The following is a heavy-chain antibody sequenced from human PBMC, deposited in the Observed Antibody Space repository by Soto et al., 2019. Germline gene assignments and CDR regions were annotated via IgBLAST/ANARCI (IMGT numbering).Heavy chain of an antibody. CDR3: AGGGVRGVITRTRDYYGMDV. V-gene: IGHV5-51*01. CDR2: IYPGDSDT. J-gene: IGHJ6*02. Sequence: EVQLVPSGAEVKKPGESLKISCKGSGYSFTSYWIGWERQMPGKGLEWMGIIYPGDSDTRYSPSFQGQVTISADKSISTAYLQWSSLKASDTAMYYCAGGGVRGVITRTRDYYGMDVWGQGTTVTVSS. D-gene: IGHD3-10*01. CDR1: GYSFTSYW.